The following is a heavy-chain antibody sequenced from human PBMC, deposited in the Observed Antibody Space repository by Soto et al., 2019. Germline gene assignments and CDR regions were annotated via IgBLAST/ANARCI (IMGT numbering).Heavy chain of an antibody. Sequence: PSDTLSLTCTFSGGSISSYYWSWIRQPPGKGLEWIGYIYYSGSTNYNPSLKSRVTISVDTSKNQFSLKLSSVTAADTAAYYCARGLHYYDSSGYYHTTPYYWVQGNLVTVSS. D-gene: IGHD3-22*01. J-gene: IGHJ4*02. CDR3: ARGLHYYDSSGYYHTTPYY. V-gene: IGHV4-59*01. CDR1: GGSISSYY. CDR2: IYYSGST.